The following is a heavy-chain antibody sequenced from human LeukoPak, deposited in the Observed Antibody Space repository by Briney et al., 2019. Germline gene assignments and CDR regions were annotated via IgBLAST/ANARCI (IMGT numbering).Heavy chain of an antibody. CDR3: AKVLDKKQLLFHAFDI. D-gene: IGHD2-2*01. J-gene: IGHJ4*02. V-gene: IGHV3-23*01. CDR2: LSGTGDDT. CDR1: GFTFSDYA. Sequence: GGSLRLSCVASGFTFSDYAMSWVRQTAGKGLEWVSVLSGTGDDTYFSDSVKGRFTISRNNSKNTLYLQMNSLRAEDTAVYYCAKVLDKKQLLFHAFDIWGQGTLVTVSS.